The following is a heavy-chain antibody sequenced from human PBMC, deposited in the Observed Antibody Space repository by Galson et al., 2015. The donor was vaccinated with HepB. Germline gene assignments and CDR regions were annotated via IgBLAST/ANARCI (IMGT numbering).Heavy chain of an antibody. J-gene: IGHJ6*02. V-gene: IGHV2-70*11. CDR3: ARMAVTVVRGVSFYGMDV. Sequence: PALVKPTQTLTLTCTFSGFSLSTGGMCVNWIRQSPGKALEWLARIDWDNDKYYSASLKTRLTISMDTSKNHVVLTMTNMDPVDTATYYCARMAVTVVRGVSFYGMDVWGQGTTVTVSS. D-gene: IGHD3-10*01. CDR1: GFSLSTGGMC. CDR2: IDWDNDK.